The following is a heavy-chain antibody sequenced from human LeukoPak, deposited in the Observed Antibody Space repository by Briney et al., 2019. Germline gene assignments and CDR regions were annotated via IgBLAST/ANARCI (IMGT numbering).Heavy chain of an antibody. CDR1: GYTFTSYA. CDR3: ARPPGGAGTAGDY. V-gene: IGHV1-3*01. J-gene: IGHJ4*02. Sequence: AASVKVSCKASGYTFTSYAMYWVRQAPGQRLEWMGWINAGNGNTKYSQKFQGRVTITRDTSASTAYMELSSLRSEDTAVYYCARPPGGAGTAGDYWGQGTLVTVSS. D-gene: IGHD6-19*01. CDR2: INAGNGNT.